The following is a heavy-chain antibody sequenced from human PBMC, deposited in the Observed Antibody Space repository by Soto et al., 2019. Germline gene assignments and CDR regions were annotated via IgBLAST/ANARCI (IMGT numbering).Heavy chain of an antibody. Sequence: QVQLQESGPGLVKPSETLSLTCTVSGGSISSYYWSWIRQPPGKGLEWIGYIYYSGSTNYNPSLKSRVTISVDTSKNQFSLTLSSVTAADTAVYYCARTFKLLWFGELLESENWFDPWGQGTLVIVSS. V-gene: IGHV4-59*01. CDR1: GGSISSYY. D-gene: IGHD3-10*01. J-gene: IGHJ5*02. CDR3: ARTFKLLWFGELLESENWFDP. CDR2: IYYSGST.